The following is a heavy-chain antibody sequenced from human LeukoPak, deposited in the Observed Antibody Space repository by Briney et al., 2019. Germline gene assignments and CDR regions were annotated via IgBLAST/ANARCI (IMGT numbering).Heavy chain of an antibody. D-gene: IGHD2-21*02. Sequence: PGGSLRLSCAASGFTFSSYEMNWVRQAPGKGLEWVSYISSSGSTIYYADSVKGRFTISRDNAKNSLYLQMNSLRAEDTAVYYCARDYCGGDCYSNYYDYYMDVWGKGTAVTVSS. CDR1: GFTFSSYE. CDR3: ARDYCGGDCYSNYYDYYMDV. V-gene: IGHV3-48*03. J-gene: IGHJ6*03. CDR2: ISSSGSTI.